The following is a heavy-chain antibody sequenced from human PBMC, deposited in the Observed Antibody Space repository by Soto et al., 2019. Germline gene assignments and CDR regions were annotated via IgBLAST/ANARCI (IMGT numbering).Heavy chain of an antibody. CDR2: ISYDGSNK. CDR1: GFTFSSYG. CDR3: AKVGADRIDY. V-gene: IGHV3-30*18. Sequence: QVQLVESGGGVVQPGRSLRLSCAASGFTFSSYGMHWVRQAPGKGLEWVAVISYDGSNKYYADSVKGRFTISRDNSKNTLYLQMNSLRAEDTAVYYCAKVGADRIDYWGQGTLVTVSS. J-gene: IGHJ4*02.